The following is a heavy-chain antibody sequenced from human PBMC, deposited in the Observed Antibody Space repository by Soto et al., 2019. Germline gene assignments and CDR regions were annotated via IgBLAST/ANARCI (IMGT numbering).Heavy chain of an antibody. V-gene: IGHV1-46*03. CDR2: INPSGGST. D-gene: IGHD5-12*01. J-gene: IGHJ4*02. CDR1: GYTFTSYY. Sequence: QVQLVQSGAEVKKPGASVKVSCKASGYTFTSYYMHWVRQAPGQGLEWMGIINPSGGSTSYAQKFQGXXTXTKXTSTSTVYMELSSLRSEDTAVYYCARDQGSGYVDSWGQGTLVTVSS. CDR3: ARDQGSGYVDS.